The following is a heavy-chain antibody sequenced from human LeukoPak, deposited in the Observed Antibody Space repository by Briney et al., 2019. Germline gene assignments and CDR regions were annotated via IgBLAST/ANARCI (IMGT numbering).Heavy chain of an antibody. V-gene: IGHV4-4*07. CDR2: IYTSGST. Sequence: SETLSLTCTVSGGSISSYYRSWIRQPAGKGLEWIGRIYTSGSTNYNPSLKSRVTMSVDTSKNQFSLKLSSVTAADTAVYYCARGRVAVFRVVNYYMDVWGKGTTVTVS. CDR3: ARGRVAVFRVVNYYMDV. J-gene: IGHJ6*03. D-gene: IGHD3-3*01. CDR1: GGSISSYY.